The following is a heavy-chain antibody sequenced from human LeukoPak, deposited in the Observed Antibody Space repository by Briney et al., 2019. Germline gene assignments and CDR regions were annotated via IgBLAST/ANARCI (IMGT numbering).Heavy chain of an antibody. J-gene: IGHJ4*02. CDR2: INGDESST. CDR3: ARGAKWAYYFDY. V-gene: IGHV3-74*01. CDR1: GFTFSNYW. D-gene: IGHD1-26*01. Sequence: GGSLRLSCAASGFTFSNYWMSWVRQAPGKGLEWVSRINGDESSTNYADSVKGRFTISRDNAKDTLYLHMNSLTAEDTAVYYCARGAKWAYYFDYWGQGTLVTVSS.